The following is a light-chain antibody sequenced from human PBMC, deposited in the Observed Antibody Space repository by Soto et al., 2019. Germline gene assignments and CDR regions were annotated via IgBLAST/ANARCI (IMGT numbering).Light chain of an antibody. J-gene: IGKJ2*01. Sequence: EMVLTQSPATLSVSPGERASLSCRASQSVSNSYLAWYQQKPGQAPRLLIFGASNRATGIPDRFSGSGSGTDFTLPISRLEPEDFAVYYCQQYGTSPRTFGQGTKLEIK. CDR3: QQYGTSPRT. CDR2: GAS. CDR1: QSVSNSY. V-gene: IGKV3-20*01.